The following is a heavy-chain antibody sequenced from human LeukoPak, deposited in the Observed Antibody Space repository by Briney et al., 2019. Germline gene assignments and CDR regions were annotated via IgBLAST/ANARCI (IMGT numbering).Heavy chain of an antibody. D-gene: IGHD3-16*02. V-gene: IGHV4-34*01. Sequence: PSETLSLTCAVYGGSFSGYYWSWIRQPPGKGLEWIGEINHSGSTNYNPSLKSRVTISVDTSKNQFSLKLSSVTAADTAVYYCARVTVLIYVWGSYRYNWFDPWGQGTLVTVSS. CDR3: ARVTVLIYVWGSYRYNWFDP. CDR1: GGSFSGYY. J-gene: IGHJ5*02. CDR2: INHSGST.